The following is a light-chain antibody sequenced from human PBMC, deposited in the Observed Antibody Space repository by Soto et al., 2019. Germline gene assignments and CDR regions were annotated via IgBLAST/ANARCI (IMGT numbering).Light chain of an antibody. CDR2: ALS. V-gene: IGKV3-20*01. CDR1: QNIGNNY. CDR3: QQYGSSPFT. Sequence: EIVLTQSPGTLSLSPGQKATPSCRASQNIGNNYLAWYQQKPGVTPRLLVYALSRRATGIPDRFSGSGSGTDFSLTISRLEPEDSAIYYCQQYGSSPFTFGQGTKLEI. J-gene: IGKJ2*01.